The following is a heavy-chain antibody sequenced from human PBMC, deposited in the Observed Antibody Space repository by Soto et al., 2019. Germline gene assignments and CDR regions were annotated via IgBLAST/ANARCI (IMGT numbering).Heavy chain of an antibody. V-gene: IGHV1-69*06. Sequence: ASVKVSCKASGGTFSSYAISWVRQAPGQGLEWMGGIIPIFGTANYAQKFQGRVTITADKSTSTAYMELSSLRSEDTAVYYWARGGIKTLPYCGGDCSPAFDDWGPGALVTVSS. J-gene: IGHJ4*02. CDR3: ARGGIKTLPYCGGDCSPAFDD. CDR1: GGTFSSYA. D-gene: IGHD2-21*02. CDR2: IIPIFGTA.